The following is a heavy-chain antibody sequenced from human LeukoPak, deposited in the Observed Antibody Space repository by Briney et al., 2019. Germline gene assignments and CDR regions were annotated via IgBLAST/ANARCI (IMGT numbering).Heavy chain of an antibody. CDR1: GYTLTNSD. Sequence: ASVKVSCRISGYTLTNSDIHWVRQAPGKGLEWMGGFDPDRSETIYAQKFQGRLTLTQDTSTDTAYLELTSLRSEDTAMIFCATRPHYYDTDDSWGQGTLVTVSS. CDR2: FDPDRSET. J-gene: IGHJ4*02. CDR3: ATRPHYYDTDDS. V-gene: IGHV1-24*01. D-gene: IGHD3-22*01.